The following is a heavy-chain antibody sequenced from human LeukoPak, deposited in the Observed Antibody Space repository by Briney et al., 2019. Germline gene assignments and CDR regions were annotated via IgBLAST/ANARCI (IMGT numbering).Heavy chain of an antibody. CDR2: VDPDDGEA. V-gene: IGHV1-69-2*01. CDR3: ATDPPRGDYEFWSSYSPLYY. CDR1: GYIFTDYE. J-gene: IGHJ4*02. Sequence: GATVKISCKASGYIFTDYEMHWVQQAPGEGLVWMGRVDPDDGEAIYAEKFQGRVTITADTSTNTVYMELGRLTTEDTAVYYCATDPPRGDYEFWSSYSPLYYWGQGTLVTVSS. D-gene: IGHD3-3*01.